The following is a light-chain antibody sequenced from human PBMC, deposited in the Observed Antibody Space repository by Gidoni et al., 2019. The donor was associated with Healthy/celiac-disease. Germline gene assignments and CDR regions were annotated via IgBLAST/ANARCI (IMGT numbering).Light chain of an antibody. J-gene: IGLJ2*01. Sequence: SYELTQPLSVSVALGQTARITCGGNNIGSKNVHWYQQKPGQAPVLVIYRDSNRPSGIPERFSGSNSGNTATLTISRAQAGDEADYYCQVWDSSTAWVVFGGGTKLTVV. CDR2: RDS. CDR1: NIGSKN. CDR3: QVWDSSTAWVV. V-gene: IGLV3-9*01.